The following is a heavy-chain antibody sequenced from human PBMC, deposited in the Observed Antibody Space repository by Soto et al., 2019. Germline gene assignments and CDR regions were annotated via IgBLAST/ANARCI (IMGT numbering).Heavy chain of an antibody. Sequence: SETLSLTCTVSGGSISSGAYYWSWIRQPPGKGLEWVGYIYYSGSTYYNPSLKRRVTISVDTSKKQFSLKLSSVTAADTAVYYCARYTAGIAAAGTFDYWGQGTLVNVSS. V-gene: IGHV4-30-4*01. D-gene: IGHD6-13*01. J-gene: IGHJ4*02. CDR2: IYYSGST. CDR3: ARYTAGIAAAGTFDY. CDR1: GGSISSGAYY.